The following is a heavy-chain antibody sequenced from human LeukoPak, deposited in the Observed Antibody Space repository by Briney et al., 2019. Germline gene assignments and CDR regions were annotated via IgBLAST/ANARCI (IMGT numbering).Heavy chain of an antibody. CDR2: INPNSGGT. CDR1: GYTFTGYY. V-gene: IGHV1-2*02. J-gene: IGHJ3*02. Sequence: GASVKVSCKASGYTFTGYYMHWVRQAPGQGLEWMGWINPNSGGTNYAQKFQGRVTMTRDTSISTAYMELGRLRSDDTAVYYCARYCSGGSCYLDAFDIWGQGTMVTVSS. D-gene: IGHD2-15*01. CDR3: ARYCSGGSCYLDAFDI.